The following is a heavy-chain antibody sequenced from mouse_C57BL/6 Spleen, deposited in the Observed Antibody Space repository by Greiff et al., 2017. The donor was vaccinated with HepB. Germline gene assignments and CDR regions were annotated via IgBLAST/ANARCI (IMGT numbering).Heavy chain of an antibody. Sequence: VQLQQSGAELVRPGPSVKMSCKASGYTFTNYWIGWAKQRPGHGLEWIGDIYPGGGYTNYNEKFKGKATLTADKSSSTAYMQFSSLTSEDSAIYYCASIITNYFDYWGQGTTLTVSS. CDR1: GYTFTNYW. CDR2: IYPGGGYT. D-gene: IGHD1-1*01. V-gene: IGHV1-63*01. J-gene: IGHJ2*01. CDR3: ASIITNYFDY.